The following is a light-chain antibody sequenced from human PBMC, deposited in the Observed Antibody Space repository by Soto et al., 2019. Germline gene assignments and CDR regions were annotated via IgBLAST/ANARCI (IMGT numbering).Light chain of an antibody. J-gene: IGLJ1*01. CDR2: DVS. CDR3: SSFTSTSTNYV. CDR1: SSDIGVYNH. Sequence: QSVLTQPASVSVSPGQSITISCTGTSSDIGVYNHVSWYQQHPGKAPKLMIYDVSNRPSGVSNRFSGSKSGNTASLTISGLQPDDEADYYCSSFTSTSTNYVFGTGTKVTVL. V-gene: IGLV2-14*01.